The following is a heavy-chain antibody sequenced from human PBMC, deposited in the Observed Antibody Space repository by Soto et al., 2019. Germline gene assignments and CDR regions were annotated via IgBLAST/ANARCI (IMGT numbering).Heavy chain of an antibody. CDR3: ARRTGYSPFDI. D-gene: IGHD3-9*01. CDR2: IGTAGDT. Sequence: EVQLVESGGGLVQPGGSLRLSCAASGFTFSSYDMHWVRQATGKGLEWVSAIGTAGDTYYPGSVKGRFTISRENAKNCLYLQMNSLRAEDTAVYYCARRTGYSPFDIWGQGTMVTVSS. J-gene: IGHJ3*02. V-gene: IGHV3-13*01. CDR1: GFTFSSYD.